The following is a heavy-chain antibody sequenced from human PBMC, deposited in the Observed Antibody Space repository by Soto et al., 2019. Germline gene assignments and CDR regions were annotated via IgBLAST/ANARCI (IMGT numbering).Heavy chain of an antibody. V-gene: IGHV1-18*01. CDR3: ARAIIAAAGKDWFDP. J-gene: IGHJ5*02. CDR1: GFTFTSHG. D-gene: IGHD6-13*01. Sequence: GASVKGSFKASGFTFTSHGISWVRQAPGQGLEWMGWISAYNGNTNYAQKLQGRVTMTTDTSTSTAYMELRSLRSDDTAVYYCARAIIAAAGKDWFDPWGQGTLVTVSS. CDR2: ISAYNGNT.